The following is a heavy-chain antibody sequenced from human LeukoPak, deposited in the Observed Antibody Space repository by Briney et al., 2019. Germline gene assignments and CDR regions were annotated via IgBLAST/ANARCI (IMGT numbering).Heavy chain of an antibody. D-gene: IGHD2-21*02. CDR1: GFTFSSYA. V-gene: IGHV3-23*01. Sequence: HTGGSLRLSCAASGFTFSSYAMSWVRQAPGKGLEWVSAISGSGGSTYYADSVKGRFTISRDNSKNTLYLQMNSLRAEDTAVYYCANGPPGDPRGYYYYDMDVWGQGTTVTVSS. CDR3: ANGPPGDPRGYYYYDMDV. J-gene: IGHJ6*02. CDR2: ISGSGGST.